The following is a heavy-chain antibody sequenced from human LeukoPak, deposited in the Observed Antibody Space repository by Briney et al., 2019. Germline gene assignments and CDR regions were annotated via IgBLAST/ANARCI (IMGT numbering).Heavy chain of an antibody. V-gene: IGHV1-18*01. CDR2: ISAYNGNT. D-gene: IGHD2-15*01. J-gene: IGHJ6*02. CDR3: ASGYCSGGSCYGYYCYGMDV. Sequence: ASVKVSRKASGYTFTSYGISWVRQAPGQGLEWMGWISAYNGNTNYAQKLQGRVTMTTDTSTSTAYMELRSLRSDDTAVYYCASGYCSGGSCYGYYCYGMDVWGQGTTVTVSS. CDR1: GYTFTSYG.